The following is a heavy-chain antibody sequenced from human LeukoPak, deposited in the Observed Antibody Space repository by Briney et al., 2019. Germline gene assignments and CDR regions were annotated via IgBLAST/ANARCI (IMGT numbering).Heavy chain of an antibody. CDR1: PGSISSYY. V-gene: IGHV4-59*01. Sequence: SSETLSLTCSVSPGSISSYYWNWIRQAPGKGLEWIGYIYYIGSTNYNPSLDSRVTMSIDRSNNQFSLKLSSVTAADTAVYYCARDGGDGAYYYYMDVWGKGTTVTISS. J-gene: IGHJ6*03. D-gene: IGHD2-21*02. CDR2: IYYIGST. CDR3: ARDGGDGAYYYYMDV.